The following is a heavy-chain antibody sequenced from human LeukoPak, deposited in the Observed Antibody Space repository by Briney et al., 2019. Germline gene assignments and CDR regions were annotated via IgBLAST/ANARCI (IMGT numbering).Heavy chain of an antibody. CDR3: ARDFQGYCRGGSCHWGFDP. V-gene: IGHV1-2*02. CDR1: GYTFTGYY. D-gene: IGHD2-15*01. J-gene: IGHJ5*02. Sequence: EASVKVSCKASGYTFTGYYMHWVRQAPGQGLECMGWINPNSGATNYAQKFQGRVTMTRDTSISTAYMELSRLRSDDTAVYYCARDFQGYCRGGSCHWGFDPWGQGTLVTVSS. CDR2: INPNSGAT.